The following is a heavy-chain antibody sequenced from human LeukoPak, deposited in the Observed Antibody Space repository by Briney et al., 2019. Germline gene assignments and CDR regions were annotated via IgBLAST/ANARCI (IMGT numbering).Heavy chain of an antibody. D-gene: IGHD2-15*01. Sequence: GESLKISCKGSGYSFTNYWIAWVRQMSGKGLEWMGIIYPGDSDTRNSPSFQGQVTISADKSISTAYLQWSSLKASDTAMYYCARQHCSGGSCYSDYWGQGTLVTVSS. V-gene: IGHV5-51*01. CDR2: IYPGDSDT. CDR1: GYSFTNYW. J-gene: IGHJ4*02. CDR3: ARQHCSGGSCYSDY.